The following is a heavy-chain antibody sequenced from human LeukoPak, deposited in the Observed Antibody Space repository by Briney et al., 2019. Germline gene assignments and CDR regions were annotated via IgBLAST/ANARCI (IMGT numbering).Heavy chain of an antibody. J-gene: IGHJ4*02. CDR3: ARENVVAQGTFVY. Sequence: PSETLSLTCSVSGYSIGSGHYWGWIRQPPGKGLEWIGSMYQTGSSYYNPSLKSRVTISLDTSKNQVSLKLTFVTAADTASYFCARENVVAQGTFVYWGQGTLVTVSS. D-gene: IGHD2-21*01. CDR2: MYQTGSS. CDR1: GYSIGSGHY. V-gene: IGHV4-38-2*02.